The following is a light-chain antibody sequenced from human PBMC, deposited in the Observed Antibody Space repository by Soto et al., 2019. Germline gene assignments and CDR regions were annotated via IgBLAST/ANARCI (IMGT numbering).Light chain of an antibody. CDR1: SSNIGSKT. J-gene: IGLJ3*02. V-gene: IGLV1-44*01. CDR2: SNN. Sequence: QSVLTQPPSASGTPGPSVTISFSCSSSNIGSKTAHWYQQRPGTAPKLLIYSNNRRPSGYPDRFSGSKSGSSASLAMRGLQSEGGADYYCSSWDDTRNAWVVGAGTKLTV. CDR3: SSWDDTRNAWV.